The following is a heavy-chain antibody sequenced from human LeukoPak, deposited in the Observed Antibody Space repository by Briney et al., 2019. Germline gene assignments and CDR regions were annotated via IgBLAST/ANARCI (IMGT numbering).Heavy chain of an antibody. CDR3: ARELGDREFYFDY. CDR2: IIPIVDVT. D-gene: IGHD3-10*01. CDR1: GGTFSNFA. Sequence: SVKVSCKASGGTFSNFAFSWVRQAPGQGLQWVGRIIPIVDVTSYAQNFKGRVTITADESTTTAYMELSSLRSEDTAVYYCARELGDREFYFDYWGQGTLVTVSS. V-gene: IGHV1-69*04. J-gene: IGHJ4*02.